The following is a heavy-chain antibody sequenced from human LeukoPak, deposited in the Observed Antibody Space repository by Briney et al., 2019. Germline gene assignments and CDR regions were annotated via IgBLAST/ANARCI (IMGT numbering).Heavy chain of an antibody. CDR3: ARERRAFVWLRLAAGDDAFDI. V-gene: IGHV4-39*07. Sequence: PSETLSLTCTVSGGSISSSSYYWGWIRQPPGKGLEWIGEINHSGSTNYNPSLKSRVTISVDTSKNQFSLKLSSVTAADTAVYYCARERRAFVWLRLAAGDDAFDIWGQGTMVTVSS. J-gene: IGHJ3*02. D-gene: IGHD5-12*01. CDR1: GGSISSSSYY. CDR2: INHSGST.